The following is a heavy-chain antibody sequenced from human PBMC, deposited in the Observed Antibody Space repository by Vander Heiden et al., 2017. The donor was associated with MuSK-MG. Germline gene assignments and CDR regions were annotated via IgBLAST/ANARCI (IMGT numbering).Heavy chain of an antibody. Sequence: EVQLVESGGGLVQPGGSLRLSCAVSGLTFTTHWMTWVRQAPGKGLEWVANINQEGREKDYVDSVKGRFTISRDNAKNSMYMKMNSLRGEDAAVYYCARGRASEYWCQGTLVTVYS. V-gene: IGHV3-7*01. CDR1: GLTFTTHW. CDR3: ARGRASEY. CDR2: INQEGREK. J-gene: IGHJ4*02.